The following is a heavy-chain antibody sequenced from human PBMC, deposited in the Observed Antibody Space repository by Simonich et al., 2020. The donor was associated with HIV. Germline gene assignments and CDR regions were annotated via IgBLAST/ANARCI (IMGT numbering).Heavy chain of an antibody. Sequence: QVQLVQSGAEVKKPGASGKVSCRASGYTFTAYFIHWVRQAPGRGLEWMGWSNPNNGGTNYAQKFLGRVTVTRDTSISTAYMELRKLRSDDTAVYYCARGNPFYDYWGQGTLVTVSS. D-gene: IGHD3-16*01. CDR3: ARGNPFYDY. CDR2: SNPNNGGT. J-gene: IGHJ4*02. V-gene: IGHV1-2*02. CDR1: GYTFTAYF.